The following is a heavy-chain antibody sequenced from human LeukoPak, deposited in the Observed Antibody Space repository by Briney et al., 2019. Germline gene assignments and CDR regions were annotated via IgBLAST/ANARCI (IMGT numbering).Heavy chain of an antibody. V-gene: IGHV4-59*01. CDR3: ARHADDNRGFYVGY. CDR1: GGSISSYY. Sequence: SETLSLTCTVSGGSISSYYWSWIRQPPGKGLEWIGYIYYSGSTNYNPSLKSRVTISVDTSKNQFSLKLSSVTAADTAVYYCARHADDNRGFYVGYWGQGTLVTVSS. D-gene: IGHD3-22*01. J-gene: IGHJ4*02. CDR2: IYYSGST.